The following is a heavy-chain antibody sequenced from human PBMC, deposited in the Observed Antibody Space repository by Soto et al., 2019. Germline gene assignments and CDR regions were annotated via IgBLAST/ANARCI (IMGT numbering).Heavy chain of an antibody. CDR3: ARDQDYFDH. V-gene: IGHV3-11*01. Sequence: GGCLRLSCAASGFTFRDYYMSWIRQAPGKGLEWVSYITTSGSRIYYADSVKGRFTISWDNAKNSLYLQMNSLRAEDTAVYYCARDQDYFDHWGQGTLVTVSS. CDR2: ITTSGSRI. CDR1: GFTFRDYY. J-gene: IGHJ4*02.